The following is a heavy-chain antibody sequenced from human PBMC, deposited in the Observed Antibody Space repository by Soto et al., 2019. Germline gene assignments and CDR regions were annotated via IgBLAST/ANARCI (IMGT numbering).Heavy chain of an antibody. J-gene: IGHJ4*02. CDR3: AKDGAEAGTLDY. D-gene: IGHD6-13*01. Sequence: PGGSLRLSCAASGFTFSSYGMHWVCQAPGKGLEWVAVISYGGSNKYYADSVKGRFTISRDNSKNTLYLQMNSLRAEDTAVCYGAKDGAEAGTLDYWGQGTLVTVSS. CDR1: GFTFSSYG. CDR2: ISYGGSNK. V-gene: IGHV3-30*18.